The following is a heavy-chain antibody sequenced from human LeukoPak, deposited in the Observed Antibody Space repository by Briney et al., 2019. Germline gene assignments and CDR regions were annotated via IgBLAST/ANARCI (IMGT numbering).Heavy chain of an antibody. CDR3: AGAAVADPFEVGSFQH. D-gene: IGHD6-19*01. J-gene: IGHJ1*01. V-gene: IGHV4-4*07. Sequence: SETLSLTCTVSGVSNNSYYWSWIRQPAGKGLEWIGRFYASGSTNYNPSLKSRVTISVDKSKNQFSLRLNSVTAADTAIYYCAGAAVADPFEVGSFQHWGQGSLVTVSS. CDR2: FYASGST. CDR1: GVSNNSYY.